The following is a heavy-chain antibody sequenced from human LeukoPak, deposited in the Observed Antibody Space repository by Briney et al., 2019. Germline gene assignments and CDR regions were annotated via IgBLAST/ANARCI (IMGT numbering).Heavy chain of an antibody. CDR3: AKDGGWRGATPEYFDY. J-gene: IGHJ4*02. D-gene: IGHD1-26*01. CDR1: GFTFSSYA. V-gene: IGHV3-23*01. CDR2: ISGSGGST. Sequence: GGSLRLSCAASGFTFSSYAMSWVRQAPGKGLEWVSAISGSGGSTYYADSVKGQFTISRDNSKNTLYLQMNSLRAEDTAVYYCAKDGGWRGATPEYFDYWGQGTLVTVSS.